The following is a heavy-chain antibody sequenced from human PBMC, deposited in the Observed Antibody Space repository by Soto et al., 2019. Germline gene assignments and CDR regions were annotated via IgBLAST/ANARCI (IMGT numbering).Heavy chain of an antibody. CDR3: ARESGGATATLAYYYFYMDV. CDR2: INPNGGVT. Sequence: QVQLVQSGAEVKKPGASVTASCRSSGDTFNDYYIHWVRQAPGQGLEWMGWINPNGGVTKYAQKFQGWVSMTRDTSIRTVYMQLSRLRSDDTAVYYCARESGGATATLAYYYFYMDVWGTGTTVTVSS. D-gene: IGHD5-12*01. CDR1: GDTFNDYY. J-gene: IGHJ6*03. V-gene: IGHV1-2*04.